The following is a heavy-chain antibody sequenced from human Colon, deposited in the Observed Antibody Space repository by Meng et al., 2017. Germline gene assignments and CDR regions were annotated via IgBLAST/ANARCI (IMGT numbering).Heavy chain of an antibody. D-gene: IGHD3-10*01. V-gene: IGHV3-23*04. J-gene: IGHJ4*02. CDR3: VRKPQSNYYDY. Sequence: EVQLVELGGGLVQPGESLRLSCTASGFMFANYAMRWVRQAPGKGPEWVSAISDHGYNTYYADSVKGRFAISRDNSKNTVSLQMSSLRVEDTAIYYCVRKPQSNYYDYWGQGTLVTVSS. CDR1: GFMFANYA. CDR2: ISDHGYNT.